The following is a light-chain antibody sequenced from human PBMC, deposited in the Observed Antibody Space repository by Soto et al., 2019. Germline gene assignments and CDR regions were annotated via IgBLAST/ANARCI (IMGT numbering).Light chain of an antibody. J-gene: IGKJ2*01. CDR3: QQSYSTGYT. CDR2: AAS. Sequence: DIQMTQSPSSLSASVGDRVTITCRASRTIIGYLIWYQLKPGKAPKLLIYAASSLHSGVPSRFSGSGSGTDFTLTISGLQREDFATYYCQQSYSTGYTFGQGTKVEIK. CDR1: RTIIGY. V-gene: IGKV1-39*01.